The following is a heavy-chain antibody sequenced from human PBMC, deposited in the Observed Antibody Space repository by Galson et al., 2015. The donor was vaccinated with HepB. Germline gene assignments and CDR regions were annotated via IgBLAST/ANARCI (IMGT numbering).Heavy chain of an antibody. V-gene: IGHV1-24*01. Sequence: SVKVSCKVSGYTLTELSMHWVRQAPGKGLEWMGGFDPEDGETIYAQKFQGRVTMTEDTSTDTAYMELSSLRSEDTAVYYCATNPFQGWLQPRDIWGQGTMVTVSS. D-gene: IGHD5-24*01. J-gene: IGHJ3*02. CDR2: FDPEDGET. CDR1: GYTLTELS. CDR3: ATNPFQGWLQPRDI.